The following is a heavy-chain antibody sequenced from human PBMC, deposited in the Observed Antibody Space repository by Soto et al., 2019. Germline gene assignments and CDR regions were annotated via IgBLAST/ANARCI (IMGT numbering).Heavy chain of an antibody. Sequence: QVQLVQSGAEVKKPGASVKVSCKTSGYTFTSYHISWVRQAPGQGLEWMGWISAYNTNTNYAQKFQGRVTMTTDTFTSTADMELRSLRSDDTAVYYCARDTPPTDYWGQGTLVTVSS. CDR3: ARDTPPTDY. J-gene: IGHJ4*02. CDR2: ISAYNTNT. CDR1: GYTFTSYH. V-gene: IGHV1-18*01.